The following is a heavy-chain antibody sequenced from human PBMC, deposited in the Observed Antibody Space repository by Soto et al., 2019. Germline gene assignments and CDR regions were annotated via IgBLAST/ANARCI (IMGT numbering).Heavy chain of an antibody. Sequence: GGSLRLSCAASGFTFSSYGMHWVRQAPGKGLEWVAVISYDGSNKYYADSVKGRFTISRDNSKNTLYLQMNSLRAEDTAVYYCARDEERYYDSSGASDYWGQGTLVTVPS. V-gene: IGHV3-30*03. CDR3: ARDEERYYDSSGASDY. CDR2: ISYDGSNK. J-gene: IGHJ4*02. CDR1: GFTFSSYG. D-gene: IGHD3-22*01.